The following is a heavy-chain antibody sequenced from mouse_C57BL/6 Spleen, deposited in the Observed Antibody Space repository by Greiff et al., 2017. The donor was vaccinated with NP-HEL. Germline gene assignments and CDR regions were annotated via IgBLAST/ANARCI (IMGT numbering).Heavy chain of an antibody. Sequence: QVHVKQPGAELVKPGASVKLSCKASGYTFTSYWMHWVKQRPGQGLEWIGMIHPNSGSTNYNEKFKSKATLTVDKSSSTAYMQLSSLTSEDSAVYDCAKGDHYCAMDYWGQGTSVTVSS. CDR3: AKGDHYCAMDY. J-gene: IGHJ4*01. CDR1: GYTFTSYW. V-gene: IGHV1-64*01. CDR2: IHPNSGST.